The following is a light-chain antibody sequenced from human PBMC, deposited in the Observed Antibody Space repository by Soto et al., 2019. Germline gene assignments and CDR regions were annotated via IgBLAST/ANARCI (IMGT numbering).Light chain of an antibody. CDR3: QQYNTRPRT. CDR2: GAS. Sequence: EVVMTQSPATLSVSPGQGATLSCRASQPISRNLAWYQQKPGQAPRLLMYGASTRATDIPGRFSGGGSGTEFTLTISSLQSEDFAIYFCQQYNTRPRTFGQGTKVDIK. J-gene: IGKJ1*01. CDR1: QPISRN. V-gene: IGKV3-15*01.